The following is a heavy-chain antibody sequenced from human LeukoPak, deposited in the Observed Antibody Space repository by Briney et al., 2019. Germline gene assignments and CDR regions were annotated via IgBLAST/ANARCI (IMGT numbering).Heavy chain of an antibody. Sequence: SDTLSLTCAVSGYSITSSYYWGWIRQPPGKGLEWIGSIYHSGSTYYNPSLKSRVTISVDTSKNRFSLKLSSVTAADTAVYYCARSIAVAGNWFDPWGQGTLVTVSS. CDR2: IYHSGST. CDR1: GYSITSSYY. D-gene: IGHD6-19*01. J-gene: IGHJ5*02. CDR3: ARSIAVAGNWFDP. V-gene: IGHV4-38-2*01.